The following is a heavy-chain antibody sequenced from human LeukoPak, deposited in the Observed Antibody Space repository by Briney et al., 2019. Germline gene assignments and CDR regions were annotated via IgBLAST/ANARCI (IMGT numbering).Heavy chain of an antibody. CDR2: IKQDGSEK. J-gene: IGHJ6*02. CDR3: ATSRVPWGLDV. Sequence: GGSLRLSCAASGFTFSSYWMSWVRQAPGKGLEWVANIKQDGSEKYYVDSVKGRFTISRDNAKNSLYLQMNSLRAEDTALYYCATSRVPWGLDVWGQGTTVTVSS. CDR1: GFTFSSYW. D-gene: IGHD5-24*01. V-gene: IGHV3-7*01.